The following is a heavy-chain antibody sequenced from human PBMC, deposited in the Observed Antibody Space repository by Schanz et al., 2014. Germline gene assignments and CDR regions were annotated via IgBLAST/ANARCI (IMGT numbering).Heavy chain of an antibody. CDR1: GFMFTKYA. Sequence: LQLVESGGGVVQPGRSLRLSCVASGFMFTKYAMNWVRQAPGKGLEWVSGISGTGTKTYYADSVKSRFTISRDNSKNTVFLQMSSLRADDTALYYCAKDIGGAVAAPVYDSWGQGTLVTVSS. J-gene: IGHJ4*02. CDR2: ISGTGTKT. V-gene: IGHV3-23*04. CDR3: AKDIGGAVAAPVYDS. D-gene: IGHD2-15*01.